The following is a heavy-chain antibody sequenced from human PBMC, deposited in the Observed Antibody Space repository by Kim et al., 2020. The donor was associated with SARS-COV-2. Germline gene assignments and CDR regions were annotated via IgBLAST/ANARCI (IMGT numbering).Heavy chain of an antibody. CDR3: AKSRAWKSSGYYYNSPPYYYYGMDV. V-gene: IGHV3-23*01. CDR1: GFTFSSYA. J-gene: IGHJ6*02. Sequence: GGSLRLSCAASGFTFSSYAMSWVRQAPGKGLEWVSAISGSGGSTYYADSVKGRFTISRDNSKNTLYLQMNSLRAEDTAVYYCAKSRAWKSSGYYYNSPPYYYYGMDVWGQGTTVTVSS. CDR2: ISGSGGST. D-gene: IGHD3-22*01.